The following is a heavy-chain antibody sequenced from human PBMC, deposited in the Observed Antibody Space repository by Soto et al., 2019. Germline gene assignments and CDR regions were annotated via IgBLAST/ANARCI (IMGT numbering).Heavy chain of an antibody. CDR2: INTFDGNT. Sequence: ASVKVSCKTSGYTFTNYGISWVRQAPGQGLEWMGWINTFDGNTNHAQKFQGRVTMTTDTSTSTAYMDLRSLRSDDTAIYYCARDLVPGYTGYSDYWGQGTLVTVSS. CDR3: ARDLVPGYTGYSDY. V-gene: IGHV1-18*01. CDR1: GYTFTNYG. D-gene: IGHD5-12*01. J-gene: IGHJ4*02.